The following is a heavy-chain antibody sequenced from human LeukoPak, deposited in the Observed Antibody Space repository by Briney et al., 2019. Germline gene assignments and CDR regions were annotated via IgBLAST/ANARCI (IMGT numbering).Heavy chain of an antibody. V-gene: IGHV3-33*06. CDR3: AKETASDFGGAVDY. CDR2: IWYDGNLK. D-gene: IGHD3-10*01. Sequence: GRSLRLSCAASGFSFSRYGMHWVRQAPGKGLEWVAVIWYDGNLKYYADSVKGRFTISRDNSKNTLSLQMNSLRAEDTAVYYCAKETASDFGGAVDYWGQGTLVTVSS. J-gene: IGHJ4*02. CDR1: GFSFSRYG.